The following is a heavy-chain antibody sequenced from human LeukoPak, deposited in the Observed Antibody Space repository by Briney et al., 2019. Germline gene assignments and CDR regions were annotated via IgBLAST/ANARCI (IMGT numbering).Heavy chain of an antibody. V-gene: IGHV4-39*07. CDR3: ARGRTPYGVGY. J-gene: IGHJ4*02. CDR2: INHSGST. D-gene: IGHD2-8*01. Sequence: SETLSLTCTVSGGSISSRSYYWGWIRQPPGKGLEWIGEINHSGSTNYNPSLKSRVTISVDTSKNQFSLKLSSVTAADTAVYYCARGRTPYGVGYWGQGTLVTVSS. CDR1: GGSISSRSYY.